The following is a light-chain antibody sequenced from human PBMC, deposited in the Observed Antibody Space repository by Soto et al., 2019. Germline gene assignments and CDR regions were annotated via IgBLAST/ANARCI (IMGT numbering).Light chain of an antibody. J-gene: IGKJ1*01. CDR1: QSISDS. Sequence: EIQMTQSPSTLSTSLGGRVTISCRASQSISDSLAWYQQKPGQAPFLLISDASNLEIGVPSRFSGSRSGTEFTLTLSTMQSDDFATYYCQQYTGYPRTFGQGTKVEIK. V-gene: IGKV1-5*01. CDR3: QQYTGYPRT. CDR2: DAS.